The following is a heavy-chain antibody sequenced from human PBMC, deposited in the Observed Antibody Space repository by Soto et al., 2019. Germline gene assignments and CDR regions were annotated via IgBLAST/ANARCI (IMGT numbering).Heavy chain of an antibody. D-gene: IGHD6-19*01. CDR1: GFNFNKYA. J-gene: IGHJ4*02. Sequence: EVQLLESGGGLVRPGESLRLSCAASGFNFNKYAMSWVRQAPGEGLEWVSGISCCGGTAYYAASVKGRFTIARDDAKNPMDLDMNSLRVEDTAEYDGAKADGQQWLLPHLENWGRGTLVTFS. CDR3: AKADGQQWLLPHLEN. CDR2: ISCCGGTA. V-gene: IGHV3-23*01.